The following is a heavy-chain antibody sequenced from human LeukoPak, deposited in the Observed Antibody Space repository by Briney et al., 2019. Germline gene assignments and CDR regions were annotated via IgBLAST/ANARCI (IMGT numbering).Heavy chain of an antibody. CDR1: GGSISSYY. CDR2: NSGST. V-gene: IGHV4-59*12. CDR3: ASTERCSTTCPLDY. D-gene: IGHD2-2*01. J-gene: IGHJ4*02. Sequence: SETLSLTCTVSGGSISSYYWSWIRQPPGKGLEWIGYNSGSTNHNPSPKTRPTKSPDTTTKKSPLKLNSVTAADTAVYYCASTERCSTTCPLDYWGQGTLVTVSS.